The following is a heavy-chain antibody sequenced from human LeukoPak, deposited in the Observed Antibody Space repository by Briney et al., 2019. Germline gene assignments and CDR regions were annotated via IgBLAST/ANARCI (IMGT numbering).Heavy chain of an antibody. V-gene: IGHV4-59*01. D-gene: IGHD4-17*01. CDR1: GGSFSGYY. J-gene: IGHJ4*02. Sequence: SETLSLTCAVYGGSFSGYYWSWVRQPPGKGLEWIGFVYYTGSTNYSPSLKSRVTISVDTSKNLFSLKLRSVTAADTAVYYCARGFSVTSFDYWGQGTLVTVSS. CDR3: ARGFSVTSFDY. CDR2: VYYTGST.